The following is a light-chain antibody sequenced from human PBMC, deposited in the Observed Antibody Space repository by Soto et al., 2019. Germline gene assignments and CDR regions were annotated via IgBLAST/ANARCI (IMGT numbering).Light chain of an antibody. CDR3: LQDYDFPYT. V-gene: IGKV1-9*01. CDR1: QGISSY. CDR2: AAS. J-gene: IGKJ2*01. Sequence: DIQLTQSPSFLSASVGDRVTITCRASQGISSYLAWYQQKPGKAPKLLIYAASTLQSGVPSRFSGSGSGTDFTLTINDLQPEDVATYFCLQDYDFPYTFGQGTKLEI.